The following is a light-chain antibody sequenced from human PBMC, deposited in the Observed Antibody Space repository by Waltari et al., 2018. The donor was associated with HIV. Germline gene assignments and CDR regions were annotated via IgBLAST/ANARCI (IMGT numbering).Light chain of an antibody. CDR1: QSVNNNY. Sequence: EIVLTQSPGTLSLSPGDRVTLSCRASQSVNNNYLAWYQQKPGQAPRPLSYGTSNRATGLPDMFSASGSGSDFPRSIRRLEPEDFAVYYCQQYGTSLVTFGQGTKLESK. CDR3: QQYGTSLVT. CDR2: GTS. J-gene: IGKJ2*01. V-gene: IGKV3-20*01.